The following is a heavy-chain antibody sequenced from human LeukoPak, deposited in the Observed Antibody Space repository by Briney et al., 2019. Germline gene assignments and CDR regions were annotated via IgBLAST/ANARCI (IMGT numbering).Heavy chain of an antibody. CDR3: AKARSESCPQPFDC. CDR1: GFTFSVFG. J-gene: IGHJ4*02. V-gene: IGHV3-30*18. D-gene: IGHD1-26*01. Sequence: GGSLRLSCAASGFTFSVFGMHWVRQAPGQGLEWVAVISYDGSNKYFAESVKGRFTISRDNSNNTLYLHMNSLRADDTGVYYCAKARSESCPQPFDCWGQGTLVTVSS. CDR2: ISYDGSNK.